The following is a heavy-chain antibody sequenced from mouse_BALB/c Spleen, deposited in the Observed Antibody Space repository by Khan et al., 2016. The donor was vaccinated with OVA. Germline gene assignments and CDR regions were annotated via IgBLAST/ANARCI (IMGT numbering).Heavy chain of an antibody. CDR3: AREGAYYRSDGWFSY. CDR1: GYTFTTYT. V-gene: IGHV1-4*01. D-gene: IGHD2-14*01. J-gene: IGHJ3*01. CDR2: INPSNGYT. Sequence: QVQLQQSGAELARPGASVKMSCKASGYTFTTYTMHWVKQRPGPGLEWIGYINPSNGYTNYNQKFKDKSPLTADKSSSTAYMQLSSLTSDYSAVYYCAREGAYYRSDGWFSYWGQGTLVTVSA.